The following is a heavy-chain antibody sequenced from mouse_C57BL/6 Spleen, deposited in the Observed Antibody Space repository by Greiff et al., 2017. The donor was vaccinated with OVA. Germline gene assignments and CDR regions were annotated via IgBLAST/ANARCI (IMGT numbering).Heavy chain of an antibody. CDR3: ARALLNYAMDY. Sequence: QVQLQQPGAELVMPGASVKLSCKASGYTFTSYWMHWVKQRPGQGLEWIGEIDPSDSYTNYNQKFKGKSTLTVDKSSSTAYMQLSSLTSEDSAVYYCARALLNYAMDYWGQGTSVTVSS. J-gene: IGHJ4*01. CDR1: GYTFTSYW. D-gene: IGHD2-12*01. CDR2: IDPSDSYT. V-gene: IGHV1-69*01.